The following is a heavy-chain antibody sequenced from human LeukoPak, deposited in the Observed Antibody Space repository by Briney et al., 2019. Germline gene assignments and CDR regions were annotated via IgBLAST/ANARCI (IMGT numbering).Heavy chain of an antibody. CDR2: IYPGDSDT. CDR3: ARCKGITMVRGVIIPTTPFDY. V-gene: IGHV5-51*01. CDR1: GYSFTSYW. Sequence: GESLKISCKGSGYSFTSYWIGWVRQMPGKGLEWMGIIYPGDSDTRYSPSFQGQVTISADKSISTAYLQWSSLKASDTAMYYCARCKGITMVRGVIIPTTPFDYWGQGTLVTVSS. D-gene: IGHD3-10*01. J-gene: IGHJ4*02.